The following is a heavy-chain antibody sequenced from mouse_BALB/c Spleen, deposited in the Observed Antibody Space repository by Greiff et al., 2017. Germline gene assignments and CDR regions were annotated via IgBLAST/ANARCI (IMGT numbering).Heavy chain of an antibody. D-gene: IGHD2-3*01. J-gene: IGHJ1*01. CDR1: GFTFSNYW. V-gene: IGHV6-6*02. CDR3: TRIHQDPSYDGYSSYFDV. CDR2: IRLKSNNYAT. Sequence: EVKLVESGGGLVQPGGSMKLSCVASGFTFSNYWMNWVRQSPEKGLEWVAEIRLKSNNYATHYAESVKGRFTISRDDSKSSVYLQMNNLRAEDTGIYYCTRIHQDPSYDGYSSYFDVWGAGTTVTVSS.